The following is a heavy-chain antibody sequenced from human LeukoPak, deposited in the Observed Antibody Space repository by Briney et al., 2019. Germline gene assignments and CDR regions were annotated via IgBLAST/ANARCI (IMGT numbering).Heavy chain of an antibody. CDR1: GGTFSSYA. D-gene: IGHD2-2*03. V-gene: IGHV1-69*13. J-gene: IGHJ6*02. Sequence: ASVKVSCKASGGTFSSYAISWVRQAPGQGLEWMGGIIPIFGTASYAQKFQGRVTITADESTSTAYMELSSLRSEDTAVYYCARGLDIVVVPAAQYYYYYGMDVWGQGTTVTVSS. CDR3: ARGLDIVVVPAAQYYYYYGMDV. CDR2: IIPIFGTA.